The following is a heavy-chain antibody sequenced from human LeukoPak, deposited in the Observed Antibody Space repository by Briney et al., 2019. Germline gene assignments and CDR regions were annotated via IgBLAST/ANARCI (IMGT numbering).Heavy chain of an antibody. CDR3: ARDPYYDSSGYYYGGNWFDP. CDR2: IIPIFGTA. D-gene: IGHD3-22*01. J-gene: IGHJ5*02. V-gene: IGHV1-69*05. CDR1: GGTFSSYA. Sequence: SVKVSCKASGGTFSSYAISWVRQAPGQGLEWMGGIIPIFGTANYAQKFQGRVTITTDESTSTAYMELSSLRSEDTAVYYRARDPYYDSSGYYYGGNWFDPWGQGTLVTVSS.